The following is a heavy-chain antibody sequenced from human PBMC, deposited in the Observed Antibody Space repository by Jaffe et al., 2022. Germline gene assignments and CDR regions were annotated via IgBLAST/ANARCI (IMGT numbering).Heavy chain of an antibody. CDR2: ISSSSSTI. CDR1: GFTFSSYS. CDR3: ARDWATGYYGANAGPFDY. V-gene: IGHV3-48*01. J-gene: IGHJ4*02. Sequence: EVQLVESGGGLVQPGGSLRLSCAASGFTFSSYSMNWVRQAPGKGLEWVSYISSSSSTIYYADSVKGRFTISRDNAKNSLYLQMNSLRAEDTAVYYCARDWATGYYGANAGPFDYWGQGTLVTVSS. D-gene: IGHD4-17*01.